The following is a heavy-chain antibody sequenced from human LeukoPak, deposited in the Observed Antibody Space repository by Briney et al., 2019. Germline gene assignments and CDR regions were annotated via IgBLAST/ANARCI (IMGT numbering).Heavy chain of an antibody. J-gene: IGHJ5*02. CDR2: ISWNSGSI. CDR1: GFTFDDYA. V-gene: IGHV3-9*01. CDR3: AKDVGPERNNWFDP. Sequence: GGSLRLSCAASGFTFDDYAMHWVRQAPGKGLEWVSGISWNSGSIGYADSVKGRFTISRDNAKNSLYLQMNSLRAEDTALYYCAKDVGPERNNWFDPWGQGTLVTVSS.